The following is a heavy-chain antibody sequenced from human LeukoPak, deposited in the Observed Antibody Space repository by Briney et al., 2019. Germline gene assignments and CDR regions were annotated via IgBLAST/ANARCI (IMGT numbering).Heavy chain of an antibody. CDR2: TSSSDAGT. CDR1: GFIFSSYA. CDR3: AKAPVTSCRGAYCYPFDS. D-gene: IGHD2-21*01. V-gene: IGHV3-23*01. Sequence: PGGSLRLSCAASGFIFSSYAMSWVRQTPGKGLEWVAATSSSDAGTYHADSVRGRFTISRDNSKNTLYLQMNSLRAEDAAVYFCAKAPVTSCRGAYCYPFDSWGQGTLVTVSS. J-gene: IGHJ4*02.